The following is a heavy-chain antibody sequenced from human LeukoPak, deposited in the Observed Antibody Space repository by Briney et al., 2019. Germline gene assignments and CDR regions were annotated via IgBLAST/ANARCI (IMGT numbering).Heavy chain of an antibody. CDR1: GLTFSSYA. V-gene: IGHV3-23*01. D-gene: IGHD6-13*01. Sequence: GGSLRLSCAASGLTFSSYAMNWVRQAPGEGPEWVSGISVSGGSTFYADSVRGRFIISRDKSKNTLYLQMNGLRAEDTAIYYCAKQMVGSSWKFFDYWGDGTLVTVAS. CDR2: ISVSGGST. CDR3: AKQMVGSSWKFFDY. J-gene: IGHJ4*01.